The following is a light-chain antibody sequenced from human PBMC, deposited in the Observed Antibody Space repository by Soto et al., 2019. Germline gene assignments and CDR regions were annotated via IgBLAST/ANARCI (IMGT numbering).Light chain of an antibody. CDR3: QQYGSSPIT. Sequence: EIVLTQSPGTLSLSPKERATLSCRASQSVSNNYLAWYQQKPGQAPRLLIYGASNRATGIPDRFSGSGSGTDFTLTISRLEPEDFAVYYCQQYGSSPITFGQGTRLE. CDR1: QSVSNNY. V-gene: IGKV3-20*01. CDR2: GAS. J-gene: IGKJ5*01.